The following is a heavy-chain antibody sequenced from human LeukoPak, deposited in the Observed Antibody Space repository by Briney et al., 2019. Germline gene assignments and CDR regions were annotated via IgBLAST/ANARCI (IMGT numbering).Heavy chain of an antibody. J-gene: IGHJ4*02. CDR2: INPNSGGT. CDR1: GYTFTGHY. V-gene: IGHV1-2*02. CDR3: ARAPDYDFWSGYRVWVTMVRGDHAGPFDY. Sequence: VASVKVSCKASGYTFTGHYMHWVRQAPGQGLEWMGWINPNSGGTNYAQKLQGRVTMTTDTSTSTAYMELRSLRSDDTAVYYCARAPDYDFWSGYRVWVTMVRGDHAGPFDYWGQGTLVTVSS. D-gene: IGHD3-3*01.